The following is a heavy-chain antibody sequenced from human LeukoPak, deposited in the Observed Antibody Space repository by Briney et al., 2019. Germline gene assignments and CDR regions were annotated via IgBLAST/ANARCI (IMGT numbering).Heavy chain of an antibody. D-gene: IGHD3-22*01. CDR2: ISYGGSTK. CDR1: GFTFSSYG. CDR3: AKLLLPSYDSSEDDAFDI. Sequence: GGSLRLSCAPSGFTFSSYGMHWVRQAQGRGRGWVAVISYGGSTKYYAVSVKGRFTISGDNSKNTLYLQMNRLRAEDTAVYYCAKLLLPSYDSSEDDAFDIWGQGTMVTVSS. J-gene: IGHJ3*02. V-gene: IGHV3-30*18.